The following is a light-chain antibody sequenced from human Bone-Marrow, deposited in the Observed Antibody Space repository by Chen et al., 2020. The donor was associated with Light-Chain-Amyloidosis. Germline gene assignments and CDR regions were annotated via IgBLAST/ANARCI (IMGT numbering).Light chain of an antibody. CDR3: SSYTSSTTVV. CDR1: SSDVGGYNY. CDR2: DVI. Sequence: QSALTQPASVSGSPGQSITISCTGTSSDVGGYNYVSWYQQNPGKAPKLMIYDVINRPSGVSNRFSGSKSGNTASLTISGLQAEDEADYYCSSYTSSTTVVFGGGTKLTVL. J-gene: IGLJ3*02. V-gene: IGLV2-14*01.